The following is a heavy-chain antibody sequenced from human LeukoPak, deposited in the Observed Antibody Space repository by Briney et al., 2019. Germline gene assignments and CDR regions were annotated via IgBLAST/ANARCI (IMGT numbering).Heavy chain of an antibody. D-gene: IGHD4-17*01. Sequence: ASVKVSCKASGYTFTSYGISWVRQAPGQGLEWMGWISAYNGNTNYAQKLQGRVTMTTDTSTSTAYMELRSLRSDDTAVYYCARLTTTGGWSYYHYGMDVWGQGTTVTVSS. J-gene: IGHJ6*02. CDR3: ARLTTTGGWSYYHYGMDV. CDR1: GYTFTSYG. CDR2: ISAYNGNT. V-gene: IGHV1-18*01.